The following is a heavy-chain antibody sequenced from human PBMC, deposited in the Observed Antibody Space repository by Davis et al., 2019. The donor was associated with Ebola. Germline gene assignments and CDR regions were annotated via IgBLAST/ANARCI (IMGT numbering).Heavy chain of an antibody. D-gene: IGHD5-18*01. Sequence: ASVKVSCKTSGYTFTSYDINWVRQATGQGLEWMGWMNPNSGNTGYAQNFQGRVTMTEDTSTDTAYMELSSLRSEDTAVHYCVVGVRRGYSYGPIDYWGQGTLVTVSS. CDR2: MNPNSGNT. CDR1: GYTFTSYD. CDR3: VVGVRRGYSYGPIDY. V-gene: IGHV1-8*02. J-gene: IGHJ4*02.